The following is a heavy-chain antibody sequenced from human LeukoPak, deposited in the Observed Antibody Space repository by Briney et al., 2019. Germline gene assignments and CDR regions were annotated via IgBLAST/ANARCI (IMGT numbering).Heavy chain of an antibody. D-gene: IGHD3-16*01. CDR1: GFTFSSYE. CDR3: ARDTLGEYYYYGMDV. Sequence: GGSLRLSRAASGFTFSSYEMNWVCQAPGKGLEWVSYISSSGSTIYYADSVKGRFTISRDNAKNSLYLQMNSLRAEDTAVYYCARDTLGEYYYYGMDVWGQGTTVTVSS. CDR2: ISSSGSTI. V-gene: IGHV3-48*03. J-gene: IGHJ6*02.